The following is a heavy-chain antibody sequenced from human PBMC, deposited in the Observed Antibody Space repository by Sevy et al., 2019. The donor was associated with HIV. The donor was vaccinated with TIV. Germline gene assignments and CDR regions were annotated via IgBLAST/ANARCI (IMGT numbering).Heavy chain of an antibody. V-gene: IGHV3-48*03. CDR3: TRNGGDFDNGFEP. D-gene: IGHD3-22*01. CDR1: GFTFSSYD. CDR2: ISSSGSSI. J-gene: IGHJ5*02. Sequence: GGSLRLSCTASGFTFSSYDMNWVRQAPGKGLEWVSKISSSGSSIYYADSVKGRFTISRDNAKNSLNLQMNSLRAEDTAVYYCTRNGGDFDNGFEPWGQGTLVTVSS.